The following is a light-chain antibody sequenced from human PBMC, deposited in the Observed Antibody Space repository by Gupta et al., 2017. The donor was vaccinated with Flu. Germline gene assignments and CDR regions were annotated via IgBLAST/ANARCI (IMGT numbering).Light chain of an antibody. Sequence: TITFSGTSANIRSNVVSWYQHHPGKAPDLLIYNDNQRPSGIPDRFSGSKSGTSASLAISGLQAEDEADYYCAAWDDSRNALWVFGEGTQLTVL. J-gene: IGLJ3*02. CDR2: NDN. CDR1: SANIRSNV. V-gene: IGLV1-44*01. CDR3: AAWDDSRNALWV.